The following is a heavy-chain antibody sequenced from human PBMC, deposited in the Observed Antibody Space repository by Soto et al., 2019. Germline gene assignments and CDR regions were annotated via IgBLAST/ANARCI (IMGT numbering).Heavy chain of an antibody. J-gene: IGHJ4*02. CDR2: IMPIIGTA. CDR3: ARDLEFRDGNISHLDY. Sequence: QVQLVQSGAEVKKPGSSVKVSCKASGGTFSSHVFNWVRQAPGQGLEWMGGIMPIIGTANYAQKFQGRVTSTADESTSTAYMELSSLISEDTAVYYCARDLEFRDGNISHLDYWGQGTLVTVSS. CDR1: GGTFSSHV. D-gene: IGHD3-10*01. V-gene: IGHV1-69*01.